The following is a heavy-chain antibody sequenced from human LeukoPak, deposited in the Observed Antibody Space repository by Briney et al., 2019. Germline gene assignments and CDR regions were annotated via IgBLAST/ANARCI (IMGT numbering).Heavy chain of an antibody. J-gene: IGHJ4*02. CDR2: ISTYNGNT. D-gene: IGHD6-13*01. CDR3: ARDLPYSSSWESIDY. CDR1: GYTFTSYG. V-gene: IGHV1-18*01. Sequence: EASVKVSCKASGYTFTSYGIIWVRQAPGQGLEWMGWISTYNGNTNYAQKIQGRVTMTTDTSTSTAYMELRSLRSDDTAVYYCARDLPYSSSWESIDYWGQGTLVTVSS.